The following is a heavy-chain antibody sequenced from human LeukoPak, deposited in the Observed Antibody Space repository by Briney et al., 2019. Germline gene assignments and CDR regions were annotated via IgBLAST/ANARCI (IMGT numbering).Heavy chain of an antibody. CDR2: ISSSSSYI. Sequence: GGSLRLSCAASGFTFSSDSMNWVRQAPGKGLEWVSSISSSSSYIYYADSVKGRFTISRDNAKNSLYLQMNSLRAEDTAVYYCARGDGNWFDPWGQGTLVTVSS. CDR3: ARGDGNWFDP. V-gene: IGHV3-21*01. J-gene: IGHJ5*02. CDR1: GFTFSSDS. D-gene: IGHD2-21*02.